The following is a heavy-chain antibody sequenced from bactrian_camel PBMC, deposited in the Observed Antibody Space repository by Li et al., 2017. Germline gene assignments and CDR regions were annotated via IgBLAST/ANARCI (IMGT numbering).Heavy chain of an antibody. CDR3: ASIAYYSDGHYYTDSTFGY. CDR1: GFTFSKEW. Sequence: HVQLVESGGGLVQPGGSLRLSCAASGFTFSKEWMHWVRQAPGKGLEWVAVMNSGEGSTYYADPVKGRFTISRDNAKNTVYLQMNSLKSEDTALYYCASIAYYSDGHYYTDSTFGYWGQGTQVTVS. CDR2: MNSGEGST. D-gene: IGHD2*01. V-gene: IGHV3S1*01. J-gene: IGHJ6*01.